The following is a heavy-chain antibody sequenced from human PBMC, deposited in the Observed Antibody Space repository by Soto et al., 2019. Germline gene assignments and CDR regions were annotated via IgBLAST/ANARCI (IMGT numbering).Heavy chain of an antibody. V-gene: IGHV1-2*04. J-gene: IGHJ3*02. CDR3: ARERCSGGSCYSAFDI. CDR2: INPNSGGT. CDR1: GYTFAVYY. D-gene: IGHD2-15*01. Sequence: ASVKVSCKASGYTFAVYYMHLLRQAPGQGPEWKGWINPNSGGTNYSQKFQGWVTMTRDSSISTAYVELSRLRSDDTAVYYCARERCSGGSCYSAFDIWGQGTIVTVSS.